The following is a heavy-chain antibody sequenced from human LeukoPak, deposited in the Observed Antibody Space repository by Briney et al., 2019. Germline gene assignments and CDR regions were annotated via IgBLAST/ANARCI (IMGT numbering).Heavy chain of an antibody. J-gene: IGHJ4*02. CDR3: ASGYDLGIDY. D-gene: IGHD5-12*01. V-gene: IGHV1-69*05. Sequence: ASVKVSCKASGGTFSSYAISWVRQAPGQGLEWMGRIIPIFGTANYAQKFQGRVTITTDESTSTAYMELSSLRSEDTAVYYCASGYDLGIDYWGQGTLVTVSS. CDR1: GGTFSSYA. CDR2: IIPIFGTA.